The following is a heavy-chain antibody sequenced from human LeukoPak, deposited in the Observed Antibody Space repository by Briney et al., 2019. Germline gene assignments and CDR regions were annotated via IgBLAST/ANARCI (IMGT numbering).Heavy chain of an antibody. Sequence: SETLSLTCTVSGGSISSSSYYWGWIRQPPGKGLEWIGSIYYSGSAYYNPSLKSRVTISVDTSRNQFSLKLSSVTAADTAVYYCARERPITGINYWGQGTLVTVSS. CDR1: GGSISSSSYY. CDR3: ARERPITGINY. V-gene: IGHV4-39*02. D-gene: IGHD1-20*01. J-gene: IGHJ4*02. CDR2: IYYSGSA.